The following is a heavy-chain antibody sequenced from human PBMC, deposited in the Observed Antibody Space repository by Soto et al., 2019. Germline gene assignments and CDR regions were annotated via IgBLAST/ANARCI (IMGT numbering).Heavy chain of an antibody. Sequence: QLQLQESGPGLVKPSETLSLTCTVSGGSISSSSYYWVWIRKPPGKGREWIGSIYYSGSTYYNPSLKSRVTISVDTSKNTFALKLSSVTAEDTAVYYCERGIAVEPFDPLGQGTLVNVSS. CDR2: IYYSGST. V-gene: IGHV4-39*01. CDR1: GGSISSSSYY. CDR3: ERGIAVEPFDP. D-gene: IGHD6-19*01. J-gene: IGHJ5*02.